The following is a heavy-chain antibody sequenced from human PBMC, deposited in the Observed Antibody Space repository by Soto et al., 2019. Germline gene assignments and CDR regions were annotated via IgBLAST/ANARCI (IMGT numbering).Heavy chain of an antibody. Sequence: QVQLVQSGAEVKKPGASVKVSCKASGYTLTSYGISWVRQAPGQGLEWMGRISAYNGNTNHAQNLQGRVTVTTDTSTSTAYMELRSLRSDDTAVYYCAREAAAGTLDYWGQGTLVTVSS. V-gene: IGHV1-18*01. CDR3: AREAAAGTLDY. CDR2: ISAYNGNT. J-gene: IGHJ4*02. D-gene: IGHD6-13*01. CDR1: GYTLTSYG.